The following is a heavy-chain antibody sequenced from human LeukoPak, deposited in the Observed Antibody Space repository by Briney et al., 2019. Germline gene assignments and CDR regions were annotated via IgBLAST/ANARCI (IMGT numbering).Heavy chain of an antibody. Sequence: GGSLRLSCAASGFTLSSYTMNWVRQAPGKGLEWVSYISSSGSTIYYADSVKGRFTISRDNAKNSLYLQMNSLRAEDTAVYYCARGSMQQLVFKYYYYGMDVWGQGTTVTVSS. D-gene: IGHD6-13*01. V-gene: IGHV3-48*01. CDR2: ISSSGSTI. CDR3: ARGSMQQLVFKYYYYGMDV. J-gene: IGHJ6*02. CDR1: GFTLSSYT.